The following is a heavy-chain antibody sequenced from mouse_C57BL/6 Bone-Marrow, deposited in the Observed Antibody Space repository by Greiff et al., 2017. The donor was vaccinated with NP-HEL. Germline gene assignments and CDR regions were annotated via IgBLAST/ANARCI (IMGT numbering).Heavy chain of an antibody. CDR2: IRLKSDNYAT. Sequence: EVMLVESGGGLVQPGGSMKLSCVASGFTFSNYWMNWVRPSPEKGLEWVAQIRLKSDNYATHYAESVKGRFTISRDDSKSSVSLQMNNLRAEDTGIYYCTRSLQTWTYFDYWGQGTTLTVSS. D-gene: IGHD6-2*01. CDR3: TRSLQTWTYFDY. CDR1: GFTFSNYW. V-gene: IGHV6-3*01. J-gene: IGHJ2*01.